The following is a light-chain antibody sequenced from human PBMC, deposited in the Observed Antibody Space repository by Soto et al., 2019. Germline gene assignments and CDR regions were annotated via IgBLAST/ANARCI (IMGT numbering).Light chain of an antibody. CDR2: GAS. CDR3: QQRSNWPRWA. Sequence: IVLTQSPATLSLSPGERATLSCRASQSVSSYLAWYQQKPGQTPRLLIFGASNRAAGIPARFSGSGSGTDFTLTINNLEPEDFAVYYCQQRSNWPRWAFGQGTKVDIK. CDR1: QSVSSY. J-gene: IGKJ1*01. V-gene: IGKV3-11*01.